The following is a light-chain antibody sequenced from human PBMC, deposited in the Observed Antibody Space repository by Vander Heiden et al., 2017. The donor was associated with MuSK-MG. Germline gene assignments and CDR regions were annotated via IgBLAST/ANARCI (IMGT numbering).Light chain of an antibody. CDR1: QILLYFSNYQNN. J-gene: IGKJ3*01. CDR3: KREHTSPFT. V-gene: IGKV4-1*01. CDR2: WAS. Sequence: DYVMTQSPDSLAVALGERAHINCKSSQILLYFSNYQNNLPWYQQKPGQPPKLLIYWASNRKPGVPDRFSERGSGKDFTLTISNLQAEDVVVYFCKREHTSPFTFGHGTKVEIK.